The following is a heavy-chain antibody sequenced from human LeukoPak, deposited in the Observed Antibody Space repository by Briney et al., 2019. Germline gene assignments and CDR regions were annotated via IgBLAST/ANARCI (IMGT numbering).Heavy chain of an antibody. D-gene: IGHD2-21*01. CDR3: AREAVIRAFDP. Sequence: SSETLSLTCTVSSDSIGRGSYYWSWIRQPAGKRLEWIGRIDASGSTNYNPSLESRVTISIDTSKNQFSLRLSSVTAADTAVYYCAREAVIRAFDPWGQGTLVTVSS. CDR1: SDSIGRGSYY. CDR2: IDASGST. J-gene: IGHJ5*02. V-gene: IGHV4-61*02.